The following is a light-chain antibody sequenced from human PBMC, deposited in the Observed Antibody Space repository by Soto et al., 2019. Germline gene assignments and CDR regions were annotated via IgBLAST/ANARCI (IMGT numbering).Light chain of an antibody. V-gene: IGKV1-5*03. CDR2: KAS. Sequence: DIPMTQSTSSLSASVGDSVTITCRASQGSRSWVAWYQQKPGRAPRLLIYKASSLESGVPSRFSGSGSGTEFTLTISSLQPDDSATYYCQQYDSYCTFGGGTIVDIK. CDR3: QQYDSYCT. CDR1: QGSRSW. J-gene: IGKJ4*01.